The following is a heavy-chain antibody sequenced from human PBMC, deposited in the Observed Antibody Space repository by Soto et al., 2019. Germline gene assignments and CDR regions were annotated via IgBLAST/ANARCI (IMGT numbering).Heavy chain of an antibody. CDR3: ARDNSRSGWGH. Sequence: QVQLQESGPGLVKPSGTLSLTCAVSGGSISTTNWWSWVRQPPGKGLEWIGEIYHSGSTNYNPSLKSRVTLSVDKSKHQFSLKLSSVTAADTAVYYCARDNSRSGWGHWGQGTLVTVSS. CDR1: GGSISTTNW. CDR2: IYHSGST. V-gene: IGHV4-4*02. J-gene: IGHJ4*02. D-gene: IGHD6-25*01.